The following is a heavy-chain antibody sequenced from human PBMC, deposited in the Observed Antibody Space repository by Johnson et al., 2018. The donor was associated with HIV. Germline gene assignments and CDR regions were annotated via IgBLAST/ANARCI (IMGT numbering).Heavy chain of an antibody. CDR3: ARAGGQWLAPLDSFDI. D-gene: IGHD6-19*01. V-gene: IGHV3-7*01. Sequence: VQLVESGGGVVRPGGSLRLSCAASGFTFSSYWMSWVRQAPGKGLEWVANIKQDGSEKYYVDSVKGRFTISRGNAKNSLYLQMNSLRAEDTAVYYCARAGGQWLAPLDSFDIWGQGTMVTVSS. J-gene: IGHJ3*02. CDR1: GFTFSSYW. CDR2: IKQDGSEK.